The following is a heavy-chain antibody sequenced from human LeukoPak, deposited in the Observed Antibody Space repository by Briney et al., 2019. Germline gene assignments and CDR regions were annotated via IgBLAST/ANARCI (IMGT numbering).Heavy chain of an antibody. CDR3: ARGHVKVGATSSQRYYYYYMDV. CDR1: GGSISSYY. CDR2: IYYSGST. J-gene: IGHJ6*03. Sequence: SETLSLTCTVSGGSISSYYWSWIRQPPGKGLEWIGYIYYSGSTNYSPSLKSRVTISVDTSKNQFSLKLSSVTAADTAVYYCARGHVKVGATSSQRYYYYYMDVWGKGTTVTISS. V-gene: IGHV4-59*01. D-gene: IGHD1-26*01.